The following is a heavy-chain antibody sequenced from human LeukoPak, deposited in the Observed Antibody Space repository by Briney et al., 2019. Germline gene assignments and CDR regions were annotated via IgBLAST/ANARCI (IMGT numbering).Heavy chain of an antibody. CDR1: GFTLSSAW. V-gene: IGHV3-15*01. CDR3: TTYRVGEQWMIPNY. J-gene: IGHJ4*02. Sequence: GGSLRLSCVASGFTLSSAWMSWVRQAPGKGLEWVGRIKTKTDGGTPDYAAPVKGRFTISRDDSRNTLYLQMNSLKTEDTAVDYCTTYRVGEQWMIPNYWGQGTLVTVSS. CDR2: IKTKTDGGTP. D-gene: IGHD6-19*01.